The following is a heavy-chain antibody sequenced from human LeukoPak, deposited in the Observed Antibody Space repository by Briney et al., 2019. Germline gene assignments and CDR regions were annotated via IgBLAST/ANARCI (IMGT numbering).Heavy chain of an antibody. CDR1: GXSISSYY. J-gene: IGHJ3*02. CDR3: ARAHKPNAFDI. V-gene: IGHV4-59*01. Sequence: SETLSLTCTVSGXSISSYYWSWIRQPPGKGLEWIGYIYYSGSTNYKPSLKSRVTISVDTSKNQFSLNLRSVTAADTAVYYCARAHKPNAFDIWGQGTMVTVSS. D-gene: IGHD1-14*01. CDR2: IYYSGST.